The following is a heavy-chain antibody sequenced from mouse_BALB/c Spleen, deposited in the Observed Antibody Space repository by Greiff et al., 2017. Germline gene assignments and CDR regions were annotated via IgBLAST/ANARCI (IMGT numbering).Heavy chain of an antibody. J-gene: IGHJ4*01. Sequence: QVTLKVSGPGILQPSQTLSLTCSFSGFSLSTSGMGVGWIRQPSGKGLEWLAHIWWDDDKRYNPALKSRLTISKDTSSNQVFLKIASVDTADTATYYFARIGLLRQDCYAMDYWGQGTSVTVSS. CDR3: ARIGLLRQDCYAMDY. CDR1: GFSLSTSGMG. D-gene: IGHD1-2*01. CDR2: IWWDDDK. V-gene: IGHV8-8*01.